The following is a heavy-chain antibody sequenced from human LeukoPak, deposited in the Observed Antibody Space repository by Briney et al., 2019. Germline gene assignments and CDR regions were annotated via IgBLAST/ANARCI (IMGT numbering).Heavy chain of an antibody. V-gene: IGHV3-48*01. D-gene: IGHD3-22*01. CDR3: ARQNAAGYYYYFDS. CDR1: GFTFSTYS. Sequence: GGSLRLSCAASGFTFSTYSMNWVRQAPGKGLEWVSYISSSSGSMYYADSVKGRFTISGDNARNSLYLQMNSLRAEDTAVYYCARQNAAGYYYYFDSWGQGTLVTVSS. CDR2: ISSSSGSM. J-gene: IGHJ4*02.